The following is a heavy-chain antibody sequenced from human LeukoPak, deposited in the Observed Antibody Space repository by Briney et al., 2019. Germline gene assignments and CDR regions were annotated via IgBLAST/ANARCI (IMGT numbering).Heavy chain of an antibody. CDR1: GFNFSDYG. CDR2: ISGSDYT. V-gene: IGHV3-23*01. CDR3: AKSRNFYYYFMEV. Sequence: GGSLRLSCAASGFNFSDYGMIWVRQAPGKGLEWVSGISGSDYTDHADSVKGRFTISRDNSKNTLYLQMNSLRAEDTALYYCAKSRNFYYYFMEVSGRGTKVTISS. J-gene: IGHJ6*03.